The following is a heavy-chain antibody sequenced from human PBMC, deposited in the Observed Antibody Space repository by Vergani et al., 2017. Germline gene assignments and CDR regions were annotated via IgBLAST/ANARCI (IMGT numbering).Heavy chain of an antibody. J-gene: IGHJ4*02. CDR2: IYYSGST. CDR3: ARHDVYYDSSVYFDY. Sequence: QLQLQESGPGLVKPSETLSLTCTVSGGSISSSSYYWGWIRQPPGKGLEWIGRIYYSGSTYSNPSLKSRVTISVDTSKNQFSLKLSSVTAADTAVYYCARHDVYYDSSVYFDYWGQGSLVTVSS. CDR1: GGSISSSSYY. D-gene: IGHD3-22*01. V-gene: IGHV4-39*01.